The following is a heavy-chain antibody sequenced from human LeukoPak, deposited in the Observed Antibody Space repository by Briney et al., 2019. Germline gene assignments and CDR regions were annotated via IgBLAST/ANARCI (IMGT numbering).Heavy chain of an antibody. D-gene: IGHD3-16*01. CDR3: ARHDYDPRDYMDV. CDR1: GGSISSYY. J-gene: IGHJ6*03. Sequence: PSETLSLTCTVSGGSISSYYWSWLRQPPGKGLEWSGYIYYSGSTNYNPSLKSRVTISVDTSKNQFSLKLSSVTATDTAVYYCARHDYDPRDYMDVWGKGTTVTVSS. V-gene: IGHV4-59*01. CDR2: IYYSGST.